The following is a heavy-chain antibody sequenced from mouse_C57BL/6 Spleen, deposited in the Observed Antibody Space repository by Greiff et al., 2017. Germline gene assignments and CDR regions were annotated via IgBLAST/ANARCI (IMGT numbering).Heavy chain of an antibody. J-gene: IGHJ3*01. CDR2: IDPSDSET. CDR3: AGGSGYWFAY. Sequence: QVQLKQPGAELVRPGSSVTLSCKASGYTFTSYWLHLVKQRPLQGLEWIGNIDPSDSETHYNQKFKNKATLTVDKSSSTAYMQLSRLTSADSAVYASAGGSGYWFAYWGQGTLVTVSA. D-gene: IGHD3-2*02. V-gene: IGHV1-52*01. CDR1: GYTFTSYW.